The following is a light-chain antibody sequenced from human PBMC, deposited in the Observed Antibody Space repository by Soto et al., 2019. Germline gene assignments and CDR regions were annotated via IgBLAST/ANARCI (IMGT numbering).Light chain of an antibody. J-gene: IGLJ3*02. V-gene: IGLV2-14*01. CDR3: SSYTSSSPWV. Sequence: QSALTQPASVSGSPGQSITISCTGTSSDVGGYNYVSWYQQHPGKAPKLMIYEVSNRPSGVSNRFSGSQSGNTASLTISGLQAEDEADYYCSSYTSSSPWVFGGGTQLTVL. CDR1: SSDVGGYNY. CDR2: EVS.